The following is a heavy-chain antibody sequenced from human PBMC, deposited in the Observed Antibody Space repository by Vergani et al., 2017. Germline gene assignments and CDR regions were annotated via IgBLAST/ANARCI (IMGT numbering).Heavy chain of an antibody. CDR2: IYYRWST. CDR3: ARDNRGRFDP. Sequence: QVQLQESGPGLVKPSQTPSPICTVSGGSISRGGYYGGWIRQHPGKGLEGIGYIYYRWSTRYNPSLKRRVTISVDTSKNQFAVKLSSVTAADTAVYYCARDNRGRFDPWGQGTLVTVSS. D-gene: IGHD1-14*01. J-gene: IGHJ5*02. CDR1: GGSISRGGYY. V-gene: IGHV4-31*03.